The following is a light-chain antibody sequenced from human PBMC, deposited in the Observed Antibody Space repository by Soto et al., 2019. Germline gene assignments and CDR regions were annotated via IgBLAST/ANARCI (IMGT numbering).Light chain of an antibody. J-gene: IGLJ2*01. CDR1: RSDVGGYNL. CDR3: SSYAGRSTLV. V-gene: IGLV2-23*01. Sequence: QSGLTQPASVSGSPGKSITMSCTGSRSDVGGYNLVSWYQQHPGKAPKLLISADNKRPSGVSDRFSGSKSGNTASLTIYGLQAEDEGDYYCSSYAGRSTLVFGGGTKLTVL. CDR2: ADN.